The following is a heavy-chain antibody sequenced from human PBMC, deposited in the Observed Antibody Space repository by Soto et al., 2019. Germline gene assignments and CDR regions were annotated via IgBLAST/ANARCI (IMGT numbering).Heavy chain of an antibody. J-gene: IGHJ5*02. CDR1: GGSISSGGYY. CDR2: IYYSGST. D-gene: IGHD6-6*01. CDR3: ARAKLEQLVRAVFWFDP. Sequence: NPSETLSLTCTVSGGSISSGGYYWSWIRQHPGKGLEWIGYIYYSGSTYYNPSLKSRVTISVDTSKNQFSLKLSSVTAADTAVYYCARAKLEQLVRAVFWFDPWGQGTLVTVSS. V-gene: IGHV4-31*03.